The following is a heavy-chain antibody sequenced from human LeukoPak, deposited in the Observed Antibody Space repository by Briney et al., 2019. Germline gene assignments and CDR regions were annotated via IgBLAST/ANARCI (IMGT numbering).Heavy chain of an antibody. Sequence: GGSLRLSCAASGFTFSSSWMIWARQAPGKGLEWVSYISSSGSTIYYADSVKGRFTISRDNAKNSLYLQMNSLRAEDTAVYYCARVPPGLIDYSGQGTLVTVSS. D-gene: IGHD3/OR15-3a*01. CDR1: GFTFSSSW. CDR2: ISSSGSTI. V-gene: IGHV3-11*01. J-gene: IGHJ4*02. CDR3: ARVPPGLIDY.